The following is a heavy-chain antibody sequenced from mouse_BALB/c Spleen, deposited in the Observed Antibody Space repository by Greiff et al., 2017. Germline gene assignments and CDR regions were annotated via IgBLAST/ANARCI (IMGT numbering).Heavy chain of an antibody. V-gene: IGHV1-80*01. CDR1: GYAFSSYW. Sequence: QVQLQQSGAELVRPGSSVKISCKASGYAFSSYWMNWVKQRPGQGLEWIGQIYPGDGDTNYNGKFKGKATLTADKSSSTAYMQLSSLTSEDSAVYVCARLGYGNYWYFDVWGAGTTVTVSS. J-gene: IGHJ1*01. CDR2: IYPGDGDT. CDR3: ARLGYGNYWYFDV. D-gene: IGHD2-10*02.